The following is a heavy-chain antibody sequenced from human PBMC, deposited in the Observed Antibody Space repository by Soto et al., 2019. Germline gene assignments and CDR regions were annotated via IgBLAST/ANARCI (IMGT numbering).Heavy chain of an antibody. V-gene: IGHV3-23*01. CDR3: AKDSASGYYYGGAGLLDY. J-gene: IGHJ4*02. D-gene: IGHD3-22*01. CDR1: GFTFSSHG. Sequence: PGGSLRLSCTSSGFTFSSHGMHWVRQAPGKGLEWVSAISGSGGSTYYADSVKGRFTIPRDNSKNTLYLQMNSLRAEDTAVYYCAKDSASGYYYGGAGLLDYWGQGTLVTVSS. CDR2: ISGSGGST.